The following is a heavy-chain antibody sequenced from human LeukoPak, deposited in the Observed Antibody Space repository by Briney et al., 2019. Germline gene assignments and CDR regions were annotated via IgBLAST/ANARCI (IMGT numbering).Heavy chain of an antibody. CDR3: ATPYPREYCSSTTCYFNY. J-gene: IGHJ4*02. Sequence: GESLKISCRVSGYSFATYWIGWVRQMPGKGLEWMGIIYPDDSDTRYSPSFQGQVTISADKSISTAYLQWSSLKASDTAMYYCATPYPREYCSSTTCYFNYWGQGTLVTVSS. CDR2: IYPDDSDT. D-gene: IGHD2-2*01. CDR1: GYSFATYW. V-gene: IGHV5-51*01.